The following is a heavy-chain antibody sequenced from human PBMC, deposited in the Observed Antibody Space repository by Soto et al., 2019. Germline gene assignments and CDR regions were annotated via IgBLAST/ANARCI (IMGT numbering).Heavy chain of an antibody. V-gene: IGHV3-66*01. D-gene: IGHD6-13*01. CDR2: IYSGGST. J-gene: IGHJ6*02. Sequence: GGSLRLSCAASGFTVSSNYMSWARQAPGKGLEWVSVIYSGGSTYYADSVKGRFTISRDNSKNTLYLQMNSLRAEDTAVYYCARDKGEDSSSWYSYYYYGMDVWGQGTTVTVSS. CDR3: ARDKGEDSSSWYSYYYYGMDV. CDR1: GFTVSSNY.